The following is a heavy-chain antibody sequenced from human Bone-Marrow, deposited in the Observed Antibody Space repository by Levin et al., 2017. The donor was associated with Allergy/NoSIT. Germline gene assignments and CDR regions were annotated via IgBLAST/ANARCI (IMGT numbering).Heavy chain of an antibody. J-gene: IGHJ4*02. D-gene: IGHD3-9*01. V-gene: IGHV3-53*01. CDR1: GFTVSSNY. CDR2: IYSGGST. CDR3: ASGLSGPQLDY. Sequence: GGSLRLSCAASGFTVSSNYMSWVRQAPGKGLEWVSVIYSGGSTYYADSVKGRFTISRDNSKNTLYLQMNSLRAEDTAVYYCASGLSGPQLDYWGQGTLVTVSS.